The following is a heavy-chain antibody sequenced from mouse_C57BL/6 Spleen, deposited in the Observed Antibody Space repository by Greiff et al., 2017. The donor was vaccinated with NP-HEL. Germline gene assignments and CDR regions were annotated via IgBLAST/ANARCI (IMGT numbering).Heavy chain of an antibody. J-gene: IGHJ2*01. V-gene: IGHV2-2*01. D-gene: IGHD2-3*01. CDR1: GFSLTSYG. CDR2: IWSGGST. CDR3: ARDCYSSFDY. Sequence: QVQLKESGPGLVQPSQSLSITCTVSGFSLTSYGVHWVRQSPGKGLEWLGVIWSGGSTDYNAAFISRLCTSKVNYKSQVFIKMNILQTDDTAIYYCARDCYSSFDYWGQGTTLTVSS.